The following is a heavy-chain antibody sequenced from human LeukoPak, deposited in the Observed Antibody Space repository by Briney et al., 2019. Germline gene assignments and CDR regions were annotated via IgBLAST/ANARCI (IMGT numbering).Heavy chain of an antibody. Sequence: PGGSLRLSCAASGFTVSSYGMHWVRQAPGKGLEWMAVIWYDGSNKYYADSVKGRFTISRDNSKNTLYLQMNSLRAEDTVFFFKQKTAYDILTGYYRPYYYGMDVWGQGTTVTVSS. CDR3: QKTAYDILTGYYRPYYYGMDV. V-gene: IGHV3-33*01. CDR1: GFTVSSYG. CDR2: IWYDGSNK. J-gene: IGHJ6*02. D-gene: IGHD3-9*01.